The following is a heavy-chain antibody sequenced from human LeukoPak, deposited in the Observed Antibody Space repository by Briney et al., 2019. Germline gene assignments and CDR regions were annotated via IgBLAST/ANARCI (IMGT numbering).Heavy chain of an antibody. D-gene: IGHD4/OR15-4a*01. Sequence: PGGSLRLSCAASGFTFSSYEMNWVRQAPGKGLEWVSYISSSGSTIYYADSVRGRFTISRDNAKNSLYLQMNSLRAEDTAVYYFASGADDAFDIWGQGTMVTVSS. J-gene: IGHJ3*02. CDR3: ASGADDAFDI. CDR2: ISSSGSTI. V-gene: IGHV3-48*03. CDR1: GFTFSSYE.